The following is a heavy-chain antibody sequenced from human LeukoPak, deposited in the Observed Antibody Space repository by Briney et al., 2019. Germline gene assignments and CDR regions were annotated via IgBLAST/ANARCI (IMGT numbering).Heavy chain of an antibody. CDR2: IRGSGGST. CDR3: ARDLFTGIPGAFDI. D-gene: IGHD2-21*02. V-gene: IGHV3-23*01. Sequence: PGGSLRLSCAASGFTFSSYAMHWVRQAPGKGLEWVSGIRGSGGSTYYADSVKGRFTISRDNSKNTLYLQMNSLRAEDTAVYYCARDLFTGIPGAFDIWGQGTMVTVSS. J-gene: IGHJ3*02. CDR1: GFTFSSYA.